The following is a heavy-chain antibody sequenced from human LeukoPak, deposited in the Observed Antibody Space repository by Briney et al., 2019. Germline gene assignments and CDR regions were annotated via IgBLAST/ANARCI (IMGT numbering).Heavy chain of an antibody. Sequence: GGSLRLSCAASGFTFSNYAMHWVRQAPGKGLEWVAVISYDGINKYYADSVRGRFTISRDNSKNILYLQMNSLSADDTAVYYCARDPYSYSYEGGMWYNWFDPWGQGTLVTVSS. CDR2: ISYDGINK. CDR3: ARDPYSYSYEGGMWYNWFDP. J-gene: IGHJ5*02. CDR1: GFTFSNYA. V-gene: IGHV3-30*04. D-gene: IGHD5-18*01.